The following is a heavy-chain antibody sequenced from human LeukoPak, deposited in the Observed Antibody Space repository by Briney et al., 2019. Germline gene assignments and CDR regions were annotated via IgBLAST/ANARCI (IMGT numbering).Heavy chain of an antibody. V-gene: IGHV1-18*01. Sequence: ASVKVSCKASGYTFTSYGISWVRQAPGQGLEWMGWISANNGNTNYAQRLQGRVTVTSDTSTSTVHMELSGLRSEDTAVYYCARDQEGFDYWGQGTLVTVSS. CDR1: GYTFTSYG. J-gene: IGHJ4*02. CDR2: ISANNGNT. CDR3: ARDQEGFDY.